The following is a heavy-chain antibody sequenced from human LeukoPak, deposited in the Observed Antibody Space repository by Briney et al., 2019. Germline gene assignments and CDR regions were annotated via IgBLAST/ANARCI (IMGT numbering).Heavy chain of an antibody. CDR2: IYNIETT. Sequence: SETLSLTCTVSGGSMTNYHWTWIRQSPGKAPEYIGYIYNIETTNYNPSLKSRVTVSVDMSKKQFSLRLKSVTTADTAVYYCARGSDGYRFDPWGQGIPVTVSS. CDR3: ARGSDGYRFDP. J-gene: IGHJ5*02. V-gene: IGHV4-59*01. D-gene: IGHD5-18*01. CDR1: GGSMTNYH.